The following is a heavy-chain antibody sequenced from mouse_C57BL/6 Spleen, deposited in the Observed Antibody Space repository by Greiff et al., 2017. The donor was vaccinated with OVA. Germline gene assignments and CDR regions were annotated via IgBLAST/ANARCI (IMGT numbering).Heavy chain of an antibody. CDR1: GYTFTDYN. J-gene: IGHJ2*01. Sequence: EVQLQESGPELVKPGASVKIPCKASGYTFTDYNMDWVKQSHGQSLEWIGDINPNNGGTIYNQKFKGKATLTVDKSSSTAYMELRSLTAEDTAVYYCASRNYGSSLDYWGQGTTLTVSA. D-gene: IGHD1-1*01. V-gene: IGHV1-18*01. CDR2: INPNNGGT. CDR3: ASRNYGSSLDY.